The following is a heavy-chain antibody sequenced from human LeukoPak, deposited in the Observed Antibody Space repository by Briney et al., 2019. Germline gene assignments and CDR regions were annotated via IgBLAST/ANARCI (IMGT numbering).Heavy chain of an antibody. CDR3: ARMGNPATVTTDY. CDR2: IYTSGST. V-gene: IGHV4-61*02. CDR1: GGSISSGGYS. Sequence: SETLSLTCAVSGGSISSGGYSWSWIRQPAGKGLEWIGRIYTSGSTNYNPSLKSRVTISVDTSKNQFSLKLSSVTAADTAVYYCARMGNPATVTTDYWGQGTLVTVSS. D-gene: IGHD4-17*01. J-gene: IGHJ4*02.